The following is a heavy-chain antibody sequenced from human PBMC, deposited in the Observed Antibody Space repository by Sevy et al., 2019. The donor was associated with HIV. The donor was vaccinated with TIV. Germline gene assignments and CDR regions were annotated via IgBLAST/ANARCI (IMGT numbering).Heavy chain of an antibody. J-gene: IGHJ4*02. CDR1: GFTFSTYG. D-gene: IGHD5-18*01. V-gene: IGHV3-30*02. CDR3: AKEYSYGYYFDY. CDR2: IRYDGSNK. Sequence: GSLRLSCAASGFTFSTYGMHWVRQAPGKGLEWVAFIRYDGSNKYYADSVKGRFTISRDNSKNTLYLQMNSLRAEDTAVYYCAKEYSYGYYFDYWGQGTLVTVSS.